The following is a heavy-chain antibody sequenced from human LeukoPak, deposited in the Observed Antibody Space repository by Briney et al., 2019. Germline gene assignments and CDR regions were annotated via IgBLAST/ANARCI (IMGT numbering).Heavy chain of an antibody. CDR1: GDTFSTYA. CDR2: IIPIFGTA. J-gene: IGHJ4*02. Sequence: ASVKVSCKASGDTFSTYAISWVRQAPGQGLEWMGGIIPIFGTANYAQKFQGRVTITTDESTSTAYMELSSLRSEDTAVYYCARHRTGSGWFDWGQGTLVTVSS. V-gene: IGHV1-69*05. D-gene: IGHD6-19*01. CDR3: ARHRTGSGWFD.